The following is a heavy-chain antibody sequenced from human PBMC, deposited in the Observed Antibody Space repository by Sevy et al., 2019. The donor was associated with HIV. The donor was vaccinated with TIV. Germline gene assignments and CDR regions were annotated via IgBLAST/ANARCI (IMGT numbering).Heavy chain of an antibody. V-gene: IGHV3-74*01. J-gene: IGHJ4*02. D-gene: IGHD1-1*01. CDR1: GFTFSSYW. CDR2: VNSDGSNT. Sequence: GGSLRLSCATSGFTFSSYWFHWVRQAPGKGLEWVTGVNSDGSNTNYADSVKGRFTISRDCAKDTLCLQMNALRAEDTAVYFCVAVNSWEDHWGQGTLVTVSS. CDR3: VAVNSWEDH.